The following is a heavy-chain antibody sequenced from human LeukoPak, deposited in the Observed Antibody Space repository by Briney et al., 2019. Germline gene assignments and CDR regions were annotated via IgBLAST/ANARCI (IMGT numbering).Heavy chain of an antibody. Sequence: ASVKVSCKASGYTFTSYDINWVRQATEQGLEWMGWMNPNCGNTGYAQKFQGRVTMTRNTSISTAYMELSSLRSEDTAVYYCARGVASSSWYNYYYYYMDVWGKGTTVTVSS. CDR2: MNPNCGNT. V-gene: IGHV1-8*01. CDR1: GYTFTSYD. D-gene: IGHD6-13*01. J-gene: IGHJ6*03. CDR3: ARGVASSSWYNYYYYYMDV.